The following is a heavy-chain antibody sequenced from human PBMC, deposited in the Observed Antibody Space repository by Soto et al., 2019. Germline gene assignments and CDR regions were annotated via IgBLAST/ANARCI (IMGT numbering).Heavy chain of an antibody. V-gene: IGHV3-30*18. CDR3: AQDFSCWYASSEYGF. J-gene: IGHJ4*02. CDR1: GFTFSSDG. Sequence: QVQLVESGGGVVQPGRSLRLSCADSGFTFSSDGMHWVRQAPGKGLEWVAVISYDGSNKYYADSVKGRFTISRDNSKITLYLQMNSLRAEDTAVYYCAQDFSCWYASSEYGFWGQGTLVTISS. CDR2: ISYDGSNK. D-gene: IGHD6-19*01.